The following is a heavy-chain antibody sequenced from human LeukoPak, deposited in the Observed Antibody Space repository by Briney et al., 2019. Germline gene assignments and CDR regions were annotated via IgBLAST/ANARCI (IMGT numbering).Heavy chain of an antibody. D-gene: IGHD3-9*01. J-gene: IGHJ6*02. CDR2: FSGTTGGT. CDR3: ARGTTDILTGYYYYAMDV. V-gene: IGHV3-23*01. Sequence: GGSLRLSCAASGFPFSSYAMSWVRQAPGKGLEWVSTFSGTTGGTYYADSVKGRFTISRDNSKNTLYLQMNRLRAEDTAVYYCARGTTDILTGYYYYAMDVWGQGTTVTVSS. CDR1: GFPFSSYA.